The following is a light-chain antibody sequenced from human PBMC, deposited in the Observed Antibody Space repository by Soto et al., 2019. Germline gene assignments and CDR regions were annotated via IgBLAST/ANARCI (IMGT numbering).Light chain of an antibody. CDR2: YTS. J-gene: IGLJ1*01. Sequence: QALMAHEPSXALAPGGTFTLTFDSSTGSVATGHYAYWFQQKPVQAPRPLIYYTSNKFSLTPSLFSGSLLGGKAALTLSGAQPEDEADYHCLLYSGGYVFGSWTKVPVL. V-gene: IGLV7-46*01. CDR1: TGSVATGHY. CDR3: LLYSGGYV.